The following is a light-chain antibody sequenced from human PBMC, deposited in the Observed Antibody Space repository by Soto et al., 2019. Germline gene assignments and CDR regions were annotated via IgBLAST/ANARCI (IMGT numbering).Light chain of an antibody. CDR1: QGISNY. CDR2: AAS. J-gene: IGKJ1*01. CDR3: QKYNSARF. Sequence: SQMTHSPSSQSASVGDRVTITFRARQGISNYLAWYQQKPGQVPKLLIYAASNWPSGVPYRFSGSGSGTDFTLTISRLQPEDVATYYCQKYNSARFFGQGTKVDIK. V-gene: IGKV1-27*01.